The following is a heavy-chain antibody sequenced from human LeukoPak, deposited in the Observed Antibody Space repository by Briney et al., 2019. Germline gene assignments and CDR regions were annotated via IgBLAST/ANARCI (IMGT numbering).Heavy chain of an antibody. CDR3: ARGAYGSGSSPLIDY. J-gene: IGHJ4*02. CDR2: ISSSSSYI. CDR1: GFTFSSYS. V-gene: IGHV3-21*01. D-gene: IGHD3-10*01. Sequence: GGSLRCSCAASGFTFSSYSMNWVRQAPGKGLEWFSSISSSSSYIYYADSVKGRFTISRDNATNSLYLQMNSLRAEDTAVYYCARGAYGSGSSPLIDYWGQGTLVTVSS.